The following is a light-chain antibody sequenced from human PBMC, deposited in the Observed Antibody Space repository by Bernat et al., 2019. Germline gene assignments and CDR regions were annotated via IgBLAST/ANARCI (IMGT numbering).Light chain of an antibody. CDR2: TAF. V-gene: IGKV1-17*01. Sequence: DIQMTQSPSSLSASVGDRVTITCRASQDIGNDLGWYQQKPGKAPERLIFTAFTLQSGAPSRFSGRASGAEFTLTISRLQPEDFATYYCLQHHTYPFTFGPGTKVDIK. CDR1: QDIGND. J-gene: IGKJ3*01. CDR3: LQHHTYPFT.